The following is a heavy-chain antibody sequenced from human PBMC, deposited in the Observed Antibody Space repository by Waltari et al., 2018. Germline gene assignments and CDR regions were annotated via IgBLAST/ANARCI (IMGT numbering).Heavy chain of an antibody. D-gene: IGHD3-3*01. CDR3: ARGVESYDFWSGYGY. Sequence: EVQLVESGGGLVQPGGSLRLSCAASGFTVSSNYMSWVRQAPGKGLECVSVIYSGGSTYYADSVKGRFTISRHNSKNTLYLQMNSLRAEDTAVYYCARGVESYDFWSGYGYWGQGTLVTVSS. J-gene: IGHJ4*02. V-gene: IGHV3-53*04. CDR2: IYSGGST. CDR1: GFTVSSNY.